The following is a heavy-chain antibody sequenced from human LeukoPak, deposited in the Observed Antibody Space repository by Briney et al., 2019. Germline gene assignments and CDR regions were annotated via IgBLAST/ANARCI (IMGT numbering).Heavy chain of an antibody. V-gene: IGHV4-4*09. CDR1: GGSISSHY. D-gene: IGHD2-15*01. J-gene: IGHJ6*03. Sequence: SETLSLTCTVSGGSISSHYWSWIRQPPGKGLEWIGFIYTFGSTKYNPSLKSRVTISGDMSRRQFSLKLTSVTAADTAVYFCARQGGYCSASRCPGGFHYMDVWGKGTTVAVSS. CDR2: IYTFGST. CDR3: ARQGGYCSASRCPGGFHYMDV.